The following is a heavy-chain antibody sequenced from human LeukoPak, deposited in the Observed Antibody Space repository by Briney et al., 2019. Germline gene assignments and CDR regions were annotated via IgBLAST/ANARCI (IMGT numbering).Heavy chain of an antibody. Sequence: GGSLRLSCAVSGFTFSDYSMNWVRQAPGKGLEWVSSISSSGNNIYYAGSVRGRFTISRDRARSSLYLQMNSLRAEDTAAYYCAKDLGSSWYFQVGSFDYWGHGTLLTVSS. J-gene: IGHJ4*01. D-gene: IGHD6-13*01. V-gene: IGHV3-21*04. CDR1: GFTFSDYS. CDR2: ISSSGNNI. CDR3: AKDLGSSWYFQVGSFDY.